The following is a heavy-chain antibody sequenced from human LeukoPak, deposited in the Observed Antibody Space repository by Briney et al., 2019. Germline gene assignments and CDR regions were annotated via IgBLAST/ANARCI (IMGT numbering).Heavy chain of an antibody. Sequence: GGSLRLSCAASGCMFSNYWMHWVRQAPGKGLVWVSRISSDGDGTNYADSVKGRFTISRDNSKNTLYLQMDGLRAEDTAVYYCARAIDTGWFDPWGQGTLVTVSS. CDR1: GCMFSNYW. CDR2: ISSDGDGT. D-gene: IGHD3-9*01. J-gene: IGHJ5*02. CDR3: ARAIDTGWFDP. V-gene: IGHV3-74*01.